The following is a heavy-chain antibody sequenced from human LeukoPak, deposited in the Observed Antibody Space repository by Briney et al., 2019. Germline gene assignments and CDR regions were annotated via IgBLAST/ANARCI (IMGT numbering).Heavy chain of an antibody. CDR1: GFTFSSYA. CDR2: ISGSGGST. V-gene: IGHV3-23*01. J-gene: IGHJ4*02. Sequence: GGSPRLSCAASGFTFSSYAMSWVRQAPGKGLEWVSAISGSGGSTYYADSVKGRFTISRDNSKNTLYLQMNSLRAEDTAVYYCAKEEGIVVVPAAIDYWGQGTLVTVSS. CDR3: AKEEGIVVVPAAIDY. D-gene: IGHD2-2*01.